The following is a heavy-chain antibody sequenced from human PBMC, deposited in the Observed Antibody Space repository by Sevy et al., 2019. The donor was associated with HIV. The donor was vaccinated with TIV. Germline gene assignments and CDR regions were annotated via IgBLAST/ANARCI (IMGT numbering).Heavy chain of an antibody. V-gene: IGHV3-7*03. D-gene: IGHD2-2*01. CDR2: IKLDGSEK. CDR3: ARDCSSTSCLWGMDV. CDR1: GFTFSSYW. Sequence: GGSLRLSCAASGFTFSSYWMSWVRQAPGKGLERVANIKLDGSEKYYVDSVKGRFTISRDNAKNSLYLQMNSLRAEDTAVYYCARDCSSTSCLWGMDVWRQGTTVTVSS. J-gene: IGHJ6*02.